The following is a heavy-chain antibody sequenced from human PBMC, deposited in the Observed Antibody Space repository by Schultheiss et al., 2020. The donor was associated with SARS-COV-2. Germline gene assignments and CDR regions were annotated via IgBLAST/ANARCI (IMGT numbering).Heavy chain of an antibody. CDR3: AAPIAVAGS. V-gene: IGHV3-9*01. CDR1: GFTFDDYA. CDR2: ISWNSGSI. Sequence: GGSLRLSCAASGFTFDDYAMHWVRQAPGKGLEWVSGISWNSGSIGYADSVKGRFTISRDNAKNSLYLQMNSLRAEDTALYYCAAPIAVAGSWGQGTLVTVSS. D-gene: IGHD6-19*01. J-gene: IGHJ5*02.